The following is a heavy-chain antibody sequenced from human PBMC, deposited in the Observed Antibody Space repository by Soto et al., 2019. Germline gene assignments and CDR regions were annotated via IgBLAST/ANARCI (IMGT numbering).Heavy chain of an antibody. Sequence: QVQLVQSGAEVKKPGSSVKVSCKASGGTLSRNAINWVRQAPGQGLEGMGGIIPLFGTTNYAQNCQGRVTITADESTNTAYMELSSLRSEDTAVYYCARDGAVTVTTSYFDYWGQGTLVSVSS. CDR2: IIPLFGTT. CDR1: GGTLSRNA. J-gene: IGHJ4*02. D-gene: IGHD4-17*01. CDR3: ARDGAVTVTTSYFDY. V-gene: IGHV1-69*12.